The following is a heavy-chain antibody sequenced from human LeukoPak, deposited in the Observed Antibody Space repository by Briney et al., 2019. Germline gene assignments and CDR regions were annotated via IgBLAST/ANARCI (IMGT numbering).Heavy chain of an antibody. V-gene: IGHV3-30*18. D-gene: IGHD5-24*01. CDR2: ISHDGGST. J-gene: IGHJ4*02. Sequence: PGRSLRLSCAASGFSFSSYAMYWVRQAPGEGLELVAVISHDGGSTYYADSVVGRFTISRDNSKNALHLQMNSLRAEDTAVFYCAKDRGSDGYNSLDSWGQGTLVTVSS. CDR1: GFSFSSYA. CDR3: AKDRGSDGYNSLDS.